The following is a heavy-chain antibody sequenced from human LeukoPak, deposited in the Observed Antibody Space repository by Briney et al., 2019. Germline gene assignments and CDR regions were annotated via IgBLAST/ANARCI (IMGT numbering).Heavy chain of an antibody. CDR2: IYYSGST. J-gene: IGHJ4*02. CDR1: GGSISSYY. CDR3: ARGPSVTGERPFDY. Sequence: SETLSLTCTVSGGSISSYYWSWIRQPPGKGLEWIGYIYYSGSTNYNPSLKSRVTISVDTSKNQFSLKLSSVTAADTAVYYCARGPSVTGERPFDYWGQGTLVTVSS. D-gene: IGHD7-27*01. V-gene: IGHV4-59*01.